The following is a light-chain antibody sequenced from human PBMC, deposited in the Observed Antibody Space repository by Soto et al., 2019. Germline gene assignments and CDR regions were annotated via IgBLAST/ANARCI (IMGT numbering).Light chain of an antibody. CDR2: EVT. CDR1: TSDIAGYNY. CDR3: ISYTGSDTSYV. V-gene: IGLV2-14*01. J-gene: IGLJ1*01. Sequence: QSALAQPASVSGSPGQSITISCTGTTSDIAGYNYVSWYQQHPGKAPKLLIYEVTSRASGVSHRFSGSKSGNTASLTISGLQAEDEADYYCISYTGSDTSYVFGTGTKVTVL.